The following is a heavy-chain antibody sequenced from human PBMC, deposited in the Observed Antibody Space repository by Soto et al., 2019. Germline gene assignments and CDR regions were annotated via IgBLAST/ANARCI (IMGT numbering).Heavy chain of an antibody. CDR2: INPSGGST. CDR1: GYTFTSYY. Sequence: ASVKVSCKASGYTFTSYYMHWVRQAPGQGLEWMGIINPSGGSTSYAQKFQGRVTMTRDTSTSTVYMELNSLRSEDTAVYYCARVIVSSGWSYYYYDMDVWGQGTTVTVSS. J-gene: IGHJ6*02. V-gene: IGHV1-46*01. D-gene: IGHD6-19*01. CDR3: ARVIVSSGWSYYYYDMDV.